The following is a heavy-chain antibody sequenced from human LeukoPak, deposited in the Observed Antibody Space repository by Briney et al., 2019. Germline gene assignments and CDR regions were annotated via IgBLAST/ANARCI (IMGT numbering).Heavy chain of an antibody. CDR2: INHSGST. Sequence: PSETLSLTCAVYGGSFSGYYWSWIRQPPGKGLEWIGEINHSGSTNYNPSLKSRVTISVDTSKNQFSLKLSSVTAADTAVYYCARKAAGYYDSSGYFDYWGQGTLVTVSS. V-gene: IGHV4-34*01. D-gene: IGHD3-22*01. J-gene: IGHJ4*02. CDR1: GGSFSGYY. CDR3: ARKAAGYYDSSGYFDY.